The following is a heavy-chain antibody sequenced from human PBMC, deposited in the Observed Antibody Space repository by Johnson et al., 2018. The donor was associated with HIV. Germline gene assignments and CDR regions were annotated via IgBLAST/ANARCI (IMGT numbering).Heavy chain of an antibody. CDR1: GFTVISNH. J-gene: IGHJ3*02. Sequence: VQLVESGGGLIQPGGSLRLSCVASGFTVISNHMSWVRQAPGKGLEWVSVIYSGDSTNYADSVTGRFTISRDNAKNSLYLQMNSLRAEDTAVYYCAKGLGRAAAGTRNAFDIWGQGTMVTVSS. CDR3: AKGLGRAAAGTRNAFDI. D-gene: IGHD6-13*01. CDR2: IYSGDST. V-gene: IGHV3-66*03.